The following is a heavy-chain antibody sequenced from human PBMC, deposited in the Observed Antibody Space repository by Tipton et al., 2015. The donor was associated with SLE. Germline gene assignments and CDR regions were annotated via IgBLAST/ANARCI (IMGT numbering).Heavy chain of an antibody. CDR2: ISSSSSYI. J-gene: IGHJ4*02. Sequence: SLRLSCAASGFTFSDYYMIWIRQAPGKGLEWVSYISSSSSYINYADSVKGRFTISRDNSKNTLYLQMNSLKTEDTGVYYCTTETTAVDYWGQGTLVTVSS. V-gene: IGHV3-11*05. D-gene: IGHD4-17*01. CDR3: TTETTAVDY. CDR1: GFTFSDYY.